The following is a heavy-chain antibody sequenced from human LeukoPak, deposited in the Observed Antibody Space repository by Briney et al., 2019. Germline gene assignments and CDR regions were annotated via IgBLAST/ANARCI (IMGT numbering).Heavy chain of an antibody. CDR2: IWYDGSNK. V-gene: IGHV3-33*01. CDR3: ARGRWLQHRIDY. Sequence: GGSLRLSCAASGFTFSSYGMHWVRQAPGKGLEWVAVIWYDGSNKYYADSVKGRFTISRDNSKNTLYLQMNSLRAEDTAVYYCARGRWLQHRIDYRGQGTLVTVSS. CDR1: GFTFSSYG. J-gene: IGHJ4*02. D-gene: IGHD5-24*01.